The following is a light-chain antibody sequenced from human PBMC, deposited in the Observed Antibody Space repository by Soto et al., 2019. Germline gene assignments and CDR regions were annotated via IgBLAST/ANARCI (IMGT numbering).Light chain of an antibody. CDR3: QQYETFSGT. V-gene: IGKV1-5*03. J-gene: IGKJ1*01. CDR1: QSISSW. Sequence: DIQMTQSPSTLSASVGDRVTITCRASQSISSWLAWYQQKPGKAPKLLIYKASSLESGVPSGFSGSGSGTEFTLTIASLQPDDFATYYCQQYETFSGTFGPGTKVDIK. CDR2: KAS.